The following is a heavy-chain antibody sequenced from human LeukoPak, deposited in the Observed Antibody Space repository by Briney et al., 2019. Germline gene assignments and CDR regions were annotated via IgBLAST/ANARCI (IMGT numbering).Heavy chain of an antibody. V-gene: IGHV4-34*01. CDR3: ARSKYYDYVWGSYRNWFDP. CDR2: INHSGST. D-gene: IGHD3-16*02. J-gene: IGHJ5*02. Sequence: SETLSLTCAVYGGSFSGYYWSWIRQPPGKGLEWIGEINHSGSTNYNPSLKGRVTISVDTSKNQFSLKLSSVTAADTAVYYCARSKYYDYVWGSYRNWFDPWGQGTLVTVSS. CDR1: GGSFSGYY.